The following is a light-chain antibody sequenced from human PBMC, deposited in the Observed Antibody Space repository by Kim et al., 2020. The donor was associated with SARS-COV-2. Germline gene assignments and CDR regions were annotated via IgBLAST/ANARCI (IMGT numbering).Light chain of an antibody. CDR2: TAS. J-gene: IGKJ2*01. V-gene: IGKV1-39*01. CDR1: QSISNY. CDR3: QQSYSAPYT. Sequence: ASVGDRVTITCRASQSISNYLNWYQQKPGKAPELLIYTASSLQSGVPSRFSGRGSGTDFTLTISSLQPEDFATYYCQQSYSAPYTFGQGTKLEIE.